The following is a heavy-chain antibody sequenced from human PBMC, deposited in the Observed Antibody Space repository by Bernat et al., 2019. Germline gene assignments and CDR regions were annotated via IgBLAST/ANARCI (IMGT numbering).Heavy chain of an antibody. V-gene: IGHV4-59*01. J-gene: IGHJ4*02. Sequence: QVQLQESGPGLVKPSETLSLTCTVSGGSISSYYWSWIRQPPGKGLDWLGYVYHTGSTNYNPSLKSRVTMSVDTSKNQFSLNLTSVTAADTAVYYCARSPTMVTFPRFDYWGQGTLVTVSS. CDR2: VYHTGST. CDR3: ARSPTMVTFPRFDY. D-gene: IGHD5-18*01. CDR1: GGSISSYY.